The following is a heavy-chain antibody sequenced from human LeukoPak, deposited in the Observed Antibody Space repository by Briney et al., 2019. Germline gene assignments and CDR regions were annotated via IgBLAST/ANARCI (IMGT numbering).Heavy chain of an antibody. CDR3: AKGEEHYYDSSGYYHSGDFDY. D-gene: IGHD3-22*01. V-gene: IGHV3-23*01. J-gene: IGHJ4*02. CDR1: GFTFSSYA. CDR2: ISGSGGST. Sequence: PGGSLRLSCAASGFTFSSYAMSWVRQAPGKGLEWVSGISGSGGSTYYADSVKGRFTISRDNSKNTLYLQMNSLRAEDTAVYYCAKGEEHYYDSSGYYHSGDFDYWGQGTLVTVSS.